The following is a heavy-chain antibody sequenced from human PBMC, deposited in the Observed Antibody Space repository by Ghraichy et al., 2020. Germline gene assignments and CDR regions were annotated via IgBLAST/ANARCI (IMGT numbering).Heavy chain of an antibody. J-gene: IGHJ3*02. CDR2: IYYSGST. CDR1: GGSISSSSYY. Sequence: SQTLSLTCTVSGGSISSSSYYWGWIRQPPGKGLEWIGSIYYSGSTYYNPSLKSRVTISVDTSKNQFSLKLSSVTAADTAVYYCARQVVGATFLPAFDIWGQGTMVTVSS. D-gene: IGHD1-26*01. CDR3: ARQVVGATFLPAFDI. V-gene: IGHV4-39*01.